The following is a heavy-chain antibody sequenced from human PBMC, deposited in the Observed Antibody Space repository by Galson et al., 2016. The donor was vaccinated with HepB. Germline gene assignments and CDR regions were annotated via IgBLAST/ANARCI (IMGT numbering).Heavy chain of an antibody. CDR3: ARVRYCSSTSCYRDGYYFDY. CDR1: GYTFTSYG. Sequence: SVKVSCKASGYTFTSYGISWVRQAPGQGLEWMGWISTYKGNTKYAKKLQGRVTMTTDTSTNTAYMDLRSLRSDDTAVYYCARVRYCSSTSCYRDGYYFDYWGQGTLVTVSS. D-gene: IGHD2-2*01. CDR2: ISTYKGNT. J-gene: IGHJ4*02. V-gene: IGHV1-18*01.